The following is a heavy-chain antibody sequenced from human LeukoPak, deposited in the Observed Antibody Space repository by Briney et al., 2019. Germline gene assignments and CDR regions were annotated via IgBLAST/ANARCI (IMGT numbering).Heavy chain of an antibody. D-gene: IGHD3-9*01. CDR1: GGSISSSSYY. CDR3: ARTYYDILTGSPKGWFDP. CDR2: IYYGGNT. V-gene: IGHV4-39*01. J-gene: IGHJ5*02. Sequence: PSETLSLTCTVSGGSISSSSYYWGWIRQPPGKGLEWIASIYYGGNTYYNPSLKSRVTIYVDTSKNQFSLKLCSVTAADTAVYYSARTYYDILTGSPKGWFDPWGQGTPVTVSS.